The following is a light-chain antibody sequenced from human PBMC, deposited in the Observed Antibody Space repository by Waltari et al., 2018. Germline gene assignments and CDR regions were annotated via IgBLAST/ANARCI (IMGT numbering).Light chain of an antibody. J-gene: IGLJ1*01. CDR3: SSYGGINNSPYV. CDR2: EVS. CDR1: SSDVGGHNF. Sequence: QFALTQPPSASGSPGQSVTISCTGTSSDVGGHNFVSWYQHLPGKAPKLIIWEVSRRPSGVPNRFSGSKSGNTASLTVSGLQPEDEGDYYCSSYGGINNSPYVFGTGTKVTVL. V-gene: IGLV2-8*01.